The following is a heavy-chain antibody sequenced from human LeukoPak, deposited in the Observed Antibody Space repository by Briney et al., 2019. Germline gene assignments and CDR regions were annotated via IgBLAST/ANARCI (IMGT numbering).Heavy chain of an antibody. J-gene: IGHJ4*02. CDR1: GFTVSSNY. CDR3: ARVRAGYYLDY. V-gene: IGHV3-66*01. Sequence: GGSLRLSCADSGFTVSSNYMRWVRQAPGKGLEWVSVIYSGGSTHYADSVKGRFTISRDNAKNSLYLQMNSLRDEDTAVYYCARVRAGYYLDYWGRGTLVTVSS. D-gene: IGHD5-24*01. CDR2: IYSGGST.